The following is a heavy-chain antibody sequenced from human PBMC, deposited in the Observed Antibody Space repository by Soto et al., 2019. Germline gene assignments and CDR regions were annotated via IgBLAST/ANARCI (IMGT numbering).Heavy chain of an antibody. D-gene: IGHD2-15*01. CDR1: GYTLTRYA. J-gene: IGHJ4*02. V-gene: IGHV1-3*01. CDR2: INAGNGNT. CDR3: ARGPGGPDGPGDY. Sequence: QVQLVQSGAEVKKPGASVKVSFKASGYTLTRYAVHWVRQAPGQRLEWMGWINAGNGNTKYSQKFQGRVTITRDTSASTAYMELSSLRSEDTAVYYCARGPGGPDGPGDYWGQGTLVTVSS.